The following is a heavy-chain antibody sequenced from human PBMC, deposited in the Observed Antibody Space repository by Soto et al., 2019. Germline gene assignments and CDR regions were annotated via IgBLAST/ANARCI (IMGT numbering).Heavy chain of an antibody. CDR2: IYSGGST. Sequence: GGSLRLSCAASGFTVSSNYMSWVRQAPGKGLEWVSVIYSGGSTYYADSVKGRFTISRDNSKNTLYLQMNSLRAEDTVVYYCARVGITYYYDSSGYYERPNWFDPWGQGTLVTVSS. D-gene: IGHD3-22*01. CDR1: GFTVSSNY. J-gene: IGHJ5*02. CDR3: ARVGITYYYDSSGYYERPNWFDP. V-gene: IGHV3-66*01.